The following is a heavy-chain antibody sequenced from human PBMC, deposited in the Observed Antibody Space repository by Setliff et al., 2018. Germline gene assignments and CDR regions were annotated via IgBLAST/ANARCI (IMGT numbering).Heavy chain of an antibody. D-gene: IGHD3-10*01. CDR2: INHSGST. J-gene: IGHJ4*02. Sequence: SETLSLTCAVYGGSFSGYYWSWIRQPPGKGLEWIGEINHSGSTNYNQSLKSRVTLSVDTSKNQFSLRLSSLTAADTAVYYCARHTIAMSTIISYFDYWGQGTLVTVSS. CDR1: GGSFSGYY. CDR3: ARHTIAMSTIISYFDY. V-gene: IGHV4-34*01.